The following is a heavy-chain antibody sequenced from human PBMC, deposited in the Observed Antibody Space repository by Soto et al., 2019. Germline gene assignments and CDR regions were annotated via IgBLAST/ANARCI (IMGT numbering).Heavy chain of an antibody. CDR2: IDPSDSYT. CDR3: ASSTLCGGDCYRTGDYYYGMDV. V-gene: IGHV5-10-1*01. CDR1: GYSFTSYW. D-gene: IGHD2-21*02. Sequence: GESLKISCKGSGYSFTSYWISWVRQMPGKGLEWMGRIDPSDSYTNYSPSFQGHVTISADKSISTAYLQWSSLKASDTAMYYCASSTLCGGDCYRTGDYYYGMDVWGQGTTVTVSS. J-gene: IGHJ6*02.